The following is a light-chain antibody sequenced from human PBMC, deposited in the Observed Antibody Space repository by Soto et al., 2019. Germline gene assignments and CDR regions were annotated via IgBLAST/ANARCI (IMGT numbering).Light chain of an antibody. Sequence: DLQMTQAHSTLSASVGDRVTITCRASQSISSWLAWYQQKPWKAPKLLICKAASLESGVPSRFSGSGSGTEFTLTISILQPDDFATYYCQPFTNYPCTFGQGTRVEIK. CDR1: QSISSW. CDR2: KAA. J-gene: IGKJ1*01. CDR3: QPFTNYPCT. V-gene: IGKV1-5*03.